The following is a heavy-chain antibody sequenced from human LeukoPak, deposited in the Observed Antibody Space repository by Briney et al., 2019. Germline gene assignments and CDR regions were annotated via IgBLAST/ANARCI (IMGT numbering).Heavy chain of an antibody. CDR2: ISGSSSYI. J-gene: IGHJ4*02. Sequence: GGSLRLSCAASGFTFSSYTMKWVRQAPGKGLEWVSSISGSSSYIYYADSVKGRFTISRDNAKNSLYLQMNSLRAEDTAVYYCAREQYYYGSGSTFDYWGQGTLVTVSS. D-gene: IGHD3-10*01. CDR3: AREQYYYGSGSTFDY. CDR1: GFTFSSYT. V-gene: IGHV3-21*01.